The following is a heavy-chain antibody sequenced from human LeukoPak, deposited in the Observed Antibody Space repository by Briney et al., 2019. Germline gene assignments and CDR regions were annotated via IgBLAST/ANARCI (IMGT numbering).Heavy chain of an antibody. CDR3: ARRGDYYDSSGLDY. J-gene: IGHJ4*02. D-gene: IGHD3-22*01. Sequence: SETLSLTCTVSGGSISSYYWSWIRQPPGKGLEWIGYIYYSGSTNYNPSLKSRVTISVDTSKNQFSLKLSSVTAADTAVYYCARRGDYYDSSGLDYWGQGTLSPSPQ. CDR1: GGSISSYY. CDR2: IYYSGST. V-gene: IGHV4-59*01.